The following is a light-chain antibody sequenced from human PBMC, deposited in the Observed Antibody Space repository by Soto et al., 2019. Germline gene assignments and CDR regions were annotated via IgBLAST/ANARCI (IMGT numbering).Light chain of an antibody. CDR2: EVS. Sequence: QSALTQPPSASGSPGQSVTISCTGTSSDVGGYNYVSWYQQHPGKAPKLMIYEVSKRPSGVPDRFSGSKSGNTASLTVSGLKDADEDDYYCSSYAGSNNLVFGGGTKLTVL. V-gene: IGLV2-8*01. CDR1: SSDVGGYNY. CDR3: SSYAGSNNLV. J-gene: IGLJ2*01.